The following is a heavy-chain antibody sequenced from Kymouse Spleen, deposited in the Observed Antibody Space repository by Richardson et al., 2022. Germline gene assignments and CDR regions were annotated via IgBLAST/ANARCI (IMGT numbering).Heavy chain of an antibody. CDR2: INHSGST. J-gene: IGHJ6*02. CDR1: GGSFSGYY. D-gene: IGHD1-1*01,IGHD1-20*01,IGHD1-7*01. V-gene: IGHV4-34*01. CDR3: AREWNWNYYYGMDV. Sequence: QVQLQQWGAGLLKPSETLSLTCAVYGGSFSGYYWSWIRQPPGKGLEWIGEINHSGSTNYNPSLKSRVTISVDTSKNQFSLKLSSVTAADTAVYYCAREWNWNYYYGMDVWGQGTTVTVSS.